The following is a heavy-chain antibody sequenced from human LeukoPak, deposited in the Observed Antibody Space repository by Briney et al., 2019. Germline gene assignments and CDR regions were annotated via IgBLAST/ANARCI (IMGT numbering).Heavy chain of an antibody. J-gene: IGHJ3*01. CDR3: ARDPNGDYIGAFEF. Sequence: GSLRLSCVASGFTFSNYAAMWVRQAPGQGLEWVSAITGGGTTRYADSVKGRFTISRDNSKNTLYLQMNSLRVEDTAQYFCARDPNGDYIGAFEFWGQGTGVTVSS. CDR1: GFTFSNYA. V-gene: IGHV3-23*01. D-gene: IGHD4-17*01. CDR2: ITGGGTT.